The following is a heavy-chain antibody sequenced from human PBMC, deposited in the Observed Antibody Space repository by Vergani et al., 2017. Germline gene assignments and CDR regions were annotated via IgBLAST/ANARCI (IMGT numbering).Heavy chain of an antibody. J-gene: IGHJ5*02. V-gene: IGHV4-30-2*01. D-gene: IGHD6-13*01. CDR2: IYHSGST. Sequence: QVQLQQWGAGLLKPSETLSLTCAVSGGSISSGGYSWSWIRQPPGKGLEWIGYIYHSGSTYYNPSLKSRVTISVDTSKNQFSLKLSSVTAADTAVYYCARVEGSSWHKPAYNWFDPWGQGTLVTVSS. CDR1: GGSISSGGYS. CDR3: ARVEGSSWHKPAYNWFDP.